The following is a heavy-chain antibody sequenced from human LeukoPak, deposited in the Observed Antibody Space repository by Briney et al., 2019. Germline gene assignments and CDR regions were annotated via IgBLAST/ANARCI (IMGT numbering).Heavy chain of an antibody. V-gene: IGHV3-48*03. J-gene: IGHJ3*01. D-gene: IGHD3-3*01. Sequence: PGGSLRLSCAASGFTFSSYEMNWVRQAPGKGLERISYITNSGNTIYYADSVKGRFTISRDDAKNSLYLQMNSLRAEDTAVYCCARPRITVFGVVPWAFDVWGQGTMVTVSS. CDR2: ITNSGNTI. CDR1: GFTFSSYE. CDR3: ARPRITVFGVVPWAFDV.